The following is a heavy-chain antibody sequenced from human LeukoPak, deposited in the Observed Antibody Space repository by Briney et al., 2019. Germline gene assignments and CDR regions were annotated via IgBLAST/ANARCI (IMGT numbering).Heavy chain of an antibody. D-gene: IGHD6-13*01. CDR1: GFTFGDYA. J-gene: IGHJ4*02. V-gene: IGHV3-49*03. CDR2: IRSKAYGGTT. CDR3: TRVGRQQLGPSFDY. Sequence: GGSLRLSCTASGFTFGDYAMSWFRQAPGKGPEWGGFIRSKAYGGTTEYAASVKGRFTISRDDSKSIAYMQMNSLKTEDTAVYYCTRVGRQQLGPSFDYWGQGTLVTVSS.